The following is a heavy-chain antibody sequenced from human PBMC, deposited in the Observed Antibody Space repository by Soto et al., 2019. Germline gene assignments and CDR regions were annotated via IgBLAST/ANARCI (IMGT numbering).Heavy chain of an antibody. CDR3: AREDDFWSGYLAY. Sequence: SETLSLTCTVSSGSINNYYWSWIRQPPGRGLELIGYMFYSGSTNFNPSLKSRVTISVDTSKNQFSLKLSSVTAADTAVYYCAREDDFWSGYLAYWGQGMLVTVSS. J-gene: IGHJ4*02. D-gene: IGHD3-3*01. V-gene: IGHV4-59*01. CDR1: SGSINNYY. CDR2: MFYSGST.